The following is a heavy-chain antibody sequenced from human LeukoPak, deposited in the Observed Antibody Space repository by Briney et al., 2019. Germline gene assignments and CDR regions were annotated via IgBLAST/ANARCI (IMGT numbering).Heavy chain of an antibody. CDR3: ARDEGDGYNRDDFDY. J-gene: IGHJ4*02. CDR2: INSDGSST. V-gene: IGHV3-74*01. Sequence: LPGGSLRLSCAASGFTFSSYWMHWVRQAPGKGLVGVSRINSDGSSTRYLDSVKGRFTVSRDNARNTLYLRMNSLRVEDTAVYYCARDEGDGYNRDDFDYWGQGTLVTVSS. CDR1: GFTFSSYW. D-gene: IGHD5-24*01.